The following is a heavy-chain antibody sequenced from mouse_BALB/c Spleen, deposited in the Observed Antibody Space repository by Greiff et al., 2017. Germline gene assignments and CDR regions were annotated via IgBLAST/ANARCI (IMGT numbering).Heavy chain of an antibody. D-gene: IGHD2-14*01. J-gene: IGHJ1*01. CDR2: INPSTGYT. V-gene: IGHV1-7*01. Sequence: QVQLQQSGAELAKPGASVKMSCKASGYTFTSYWMHWVKQRPGQGLEWIGYINPSTGYTEYNQKFKDKATLTADKSSSTAYMQLSSLTSEDSAVYYCARRYDGYFDVWGAGTTVTVSS. CDR1: GYTFTSYW. CDR3: ARRYDGYFDV.